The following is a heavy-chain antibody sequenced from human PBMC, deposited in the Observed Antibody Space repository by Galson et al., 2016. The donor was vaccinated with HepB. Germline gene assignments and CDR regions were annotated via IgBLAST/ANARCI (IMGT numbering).Heavy chain of an antibody. V-gene: IGHV4-31*03. CDR1: GGSISSGGYY. CDR3: ARGFGGVGYFDYFDY. D-gene: IGHD3-9*01. J-gene: IGHJ4*02. CDR2: MYYSGST. Sequence: TLSLTCTVSGGSISSGGYYWSWIRQHPGKGLEWIGYMYYSGSTYYNPSPKSRVTISVDTSKNQFSLKLNSVTAADTAVYYCARGFGGVGYFDYFDYWGQGTLVTVSS.